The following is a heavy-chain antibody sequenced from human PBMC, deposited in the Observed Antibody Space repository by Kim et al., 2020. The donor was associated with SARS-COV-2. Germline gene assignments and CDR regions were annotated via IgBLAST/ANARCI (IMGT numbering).Heavy chain of an antibody. V-gene: IGHV3-21*01. CDR3: ARDPYYYDSSGYPLGWFDP. Sequence: GGSLRLSCAASGFTFSSYSMNWVRQAPGKGLEWVSSISSSSSYIYYADSVKGRFTISRDNAKNSLYLQMNSLRAEDTAVYYCARDPYYYDSSGYPLGWFDPWGQGTLVTVSS. CDR2: ISSSSSYI. J-gene: IGHJ5*02. D-gene: IGHD3-22*01. CDR1: GFTFSSYS.